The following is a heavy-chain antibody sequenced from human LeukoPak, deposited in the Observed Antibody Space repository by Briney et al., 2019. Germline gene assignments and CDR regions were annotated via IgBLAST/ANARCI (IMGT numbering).Heavy chain of an antibody. J-gene: IGHJ4*02. CDR3: ARDGYCSGSSCYSTTDY. CDR1: GFAFSSYS. V-gene: IGHV3-48*04. CDR2: ISTI. D-gene: IGHD2-15*01. Sequence: GGSLRLSCAASGFAFSSYSMNWVRQVPGKGLEWVSYISTIYYADSVKGRFTISRDNAKNSLYLQMNSLRAEDTAVYYCARDGYCSGSSCYSTTDYWGQGTLVTVSS.